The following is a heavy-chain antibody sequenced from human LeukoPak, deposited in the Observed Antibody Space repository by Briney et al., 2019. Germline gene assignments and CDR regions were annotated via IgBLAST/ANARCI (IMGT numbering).Heavy chain of an antibody. D-gene: IGHD6-6*01. CDR3: ARGSSASSSTWFYMDV. J-gene: IGHJ6*03. V-gene: IGHV3-33*01. CDR1: GFTFSSYG. Sequence: QPGGSLRLSCAASGFTFSSYGMHWVRQAPGKGLEWVAVIWYDGSNKYYADSVKGRFTISRGNSKNTLYLQMNSLRAEDTAVYYCARGSSASSSTWFYMDVWGKGTTVTVSS. CDR2: IWYDGSNK.